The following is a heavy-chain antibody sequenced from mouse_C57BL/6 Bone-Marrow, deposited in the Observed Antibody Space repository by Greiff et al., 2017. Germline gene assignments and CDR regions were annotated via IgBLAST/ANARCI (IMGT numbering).Heavy chain of an antibody. Sequence: VQLQQPGAELVKPGASVKMSCKASGYTFTSYWITWVKHRPGQGLEWIGDIYPGSGSTNYNEKFKSKATLTVDTSSSTAYMQLSSLTSEDSAVYYCARPYYSNYWYFDVWGTGTTVTVSS. V-gene: IGHV1-55*01. CDR3: ARPYYSNYWYFDV. CDR2: IYPGSGST. J-gene: IGHJ1*03. D-gene: IGHD2-5*01. CDR1: GYTFTSYW.